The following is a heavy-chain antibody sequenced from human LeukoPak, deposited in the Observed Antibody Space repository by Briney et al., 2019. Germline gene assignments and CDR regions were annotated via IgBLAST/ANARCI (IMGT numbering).Heavy chain of an antibody. J-gene: IGHJ5*02. V-gene: IGHV1-2*02. D-gene: IGHD3-16*01. CDR2: INPNSGGT. CDR3: ARKPLWANWFDP. Sequence: GASAKVSCKASGYTFTGYYMHWVRQAPGQGLEWMGWINPNSGGTNYAQKFQGRVTMTRDTSISTAYMELSRLRSDDTAVYYCARKPLWANWFDPWGQGTLVTVSS. CDR1: GYTFTGYY.